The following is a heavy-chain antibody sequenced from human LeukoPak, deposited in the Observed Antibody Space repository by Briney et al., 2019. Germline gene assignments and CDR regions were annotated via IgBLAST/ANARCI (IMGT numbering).Heavy chain of an antibody. Sequence: GGSLRLSCAFSGFTINDYGVNWVRRAPGKGLEWLSHTSVTGAVTTYADSLKGRFTISSDTAKNSLYLQLNSLTVGDTAIFYCARDRDGDEDFDYWGRGTLVTVSS. CDR3: ARDRDGDEDFDY. CDR2: TSVTGAVT. D-gene: IGHD4-17*01. V-gene: IGHV3-48*01. CDR1: GFTINDYG. J-gene: IGHJ4*02.